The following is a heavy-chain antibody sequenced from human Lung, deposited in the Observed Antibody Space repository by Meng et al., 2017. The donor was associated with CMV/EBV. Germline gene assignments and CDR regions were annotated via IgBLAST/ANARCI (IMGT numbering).Heavy chain of an antibody. CDR3: AREHPFSSCLDY. Sequence: SVXVSCKASGGTFSSYAISWVRQAPGQGLEWMGGIIPILGIANYAQKFQGRVTIPADKSTSTAYMELSSLRSEDTAVYYCAREHPFSSCLDYWGQGTLVTVSS. D-gene: IGHD6-19*01. V-gene: IGHV1-69*10. J-gene: IGHJ4*02. CDR1: GGTFSSYA. CDR2: IIPILGIA.